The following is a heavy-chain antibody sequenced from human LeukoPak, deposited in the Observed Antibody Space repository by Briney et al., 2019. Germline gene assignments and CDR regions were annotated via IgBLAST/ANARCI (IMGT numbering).Heavy chain of an antibody. CDR2: IYYSGSA. D-gene: IGHD3-10*01. CDR1: GGSISSYY. Sequence: PSETLSLTCTVSGGSISSYYWSWIRQPPGKGLEWIGFIYYSGSANYNPSLKTRVTISVDTSKNQFSLKLSSVTAADTAVYYCARHRQGSGSYYGFDPWGQGTLVTVSS. CDR3: ARHRQGSGSYYGFDP. V-gene: IGHV4-59*08. J-gene: IGHJ5*02.